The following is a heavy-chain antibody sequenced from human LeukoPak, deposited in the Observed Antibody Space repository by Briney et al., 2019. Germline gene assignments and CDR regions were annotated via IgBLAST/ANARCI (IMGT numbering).Heavy chain of an antibody. D-gene: IGHD6-19*01. CDR2: MNPNSGNT. Sequence: ASVKVSCKASGYTFTSYDINWVRQATGQGLEWMGWMNPNSGNTGYAQKFQGRVTMTRNTSISTAYMELSSLRSEDTAVYYCARESSGWYIGLDGHYYYMDVWGKGTTVTVSS. CDR3: ARESSGWYIGLDGHYYYMDV. CDR1: GYTFTSYD. J-gene: IGHJ6*03. V-gene: IGHV1-8*01.